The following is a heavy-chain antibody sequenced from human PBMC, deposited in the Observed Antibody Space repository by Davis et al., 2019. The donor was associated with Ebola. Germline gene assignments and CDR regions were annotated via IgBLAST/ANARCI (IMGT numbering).Heavy chain of an antibody. CDR2: IYTGDSDT. V-gene: IGHV5-51*01. CDR3: ATLRRTITGMDDAFDI. Sequence: GESLKISCKGSGNSFTNYWIGWVRQMPGKGLEWMGIIYTGDSDTRYSPSFRGQVTISADKSIRAAYLQWSSLKASDTAVYYCATLRRTITGMDDAFDIWGQGTMVTVSS. J-gene: IGHJ3*02. CDR1: GNSFTNYW. D-gene: IGHD1-20*01.